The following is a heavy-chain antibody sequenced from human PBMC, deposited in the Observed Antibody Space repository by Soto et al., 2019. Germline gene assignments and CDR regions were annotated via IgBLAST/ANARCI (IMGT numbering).Heavy chain of an antibody. CDR3: ATGATAPTQGFYGMDS. J-gene: IGHJ6*02. CDR2: NSDSGGST. D-gene: IGHD2-21*02. Sequence: PGGPRRLLCAVAGFTLSSYAMHCVNQAQGQGLEWDSANSDSGGSTYSADSAKGRFTISGDNAKTTLYLQMNSLRAEDTAVYYCATGATAPTQGFYGMDSWGQGTTVTVSS. CDR1: GFTLSSYA. V-gene: IGHV3-23*01.